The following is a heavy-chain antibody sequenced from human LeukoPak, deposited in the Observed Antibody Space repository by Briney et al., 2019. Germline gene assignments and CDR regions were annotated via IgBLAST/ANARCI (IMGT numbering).Heavy chain of an antibody. Sequence: GGSLRLSCTASGFTFGDYAMSWFRQAPGKGLEWVGFIRSKAYGGTTEYAASVKGRFTISRDDSKSIAYLQMNSLKTEDTAVYYCTRADFWSGYWYFDYWGQGTLVTVSS. J-gene: IGHJ4*02. D-gene: IGHD3-3*01. CDR3: TRADFWSGYWYFDY. V-gene: IGHV3-49*03. CDR1: GFTFGDYA. CDR2: IRSKAYGGTT.